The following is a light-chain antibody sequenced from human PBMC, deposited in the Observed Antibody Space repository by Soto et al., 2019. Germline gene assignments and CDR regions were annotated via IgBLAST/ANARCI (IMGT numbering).Light chain of an antibody. V-gene: IGKV3-15*01. Sequence: EIVMTQSPATRSVSPGERATLSCRASQTISSNLAWYQQKPGQAPRLLIYDASTRAAGVPVRFRGSGSGAEFTLTISSLQSEDSALFYCHQYNNWLALTFGGGTKVEIK. CDR2: DAS. CDR3: HQYNNWLALT. J-gene: IGKJ4*01. CDR1: QTISSN.